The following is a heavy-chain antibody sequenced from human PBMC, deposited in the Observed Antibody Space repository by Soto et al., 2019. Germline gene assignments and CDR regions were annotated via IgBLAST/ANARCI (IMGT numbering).Heavy chain of an antibody. V-gene: IGHV3-66*01. Sequence: GGSLRLSCTASGFTVSSNYMSWVRQAPGKGLEWVSLIYSGGTTYYADSVKGRFTISRDNSKNTLYLQMNSLRAEDTAVYYCARDLWLVSYWGQGTLVTVSS. CDR3: ARDLWLVSY. D-gene: IGHD6-19*01. J-gene: IGHJ4*02. CDR1: GFTVSSNY. CDR2: IYSGGTT.